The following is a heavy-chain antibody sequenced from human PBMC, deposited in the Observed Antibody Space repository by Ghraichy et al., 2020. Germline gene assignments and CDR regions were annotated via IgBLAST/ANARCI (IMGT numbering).Heavy chain of an antibody. V-gene: IGHV3-23*01. J-gene: IGHJ4*02. Sequence: GGSLRLSCGASGFSFSSYAMTWARQAPGKGLEYVSSISEGDGITYYSDSVKGRFTISRDNSKNTLYLQLNSLRAEDTAVDYCAKGGLGRRPGLDYWGQGTLVTVSS. CDR2: ISEGDGIT. CDR3: AKGGLGRRPGLDY. CDR1: GFSFSSYA.